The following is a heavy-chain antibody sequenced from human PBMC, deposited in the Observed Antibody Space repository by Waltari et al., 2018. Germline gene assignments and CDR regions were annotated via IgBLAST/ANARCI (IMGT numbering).Heavy chain of an antibody. CDR2: ISNSGGST. D-gene: IGHD6-6*01. Sequence: EVQLLPSGGGLVTPGGSLRLSCAAFGFLFTNQPMTWVRQAPGEGLEWVSAISNSGGSTYYSDSVKGRFTVSRDNSKNTVYLEMNSLRAEDTAVYCCAKGPYSASSWNWFDPWGQGTLVTVSS. V-gene: IGHV3-23*01. J-gene: IGHJ5*02. CDR3: AKGPYSASSWNWFDP. CDR1: GFLFTNQP.